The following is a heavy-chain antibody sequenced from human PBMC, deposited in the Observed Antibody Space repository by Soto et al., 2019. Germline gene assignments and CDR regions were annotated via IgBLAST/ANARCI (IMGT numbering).Heavy chain of an antibody. CDR1: GGSFSDYY. D-gene: IGHD5-12*01. J-gene: IGHJ3*02. CDR3: ARGNVATRSPAFDI. Sequence: PSETLSLTCAVYGGSFSDYYWSWIRQSPGKGLEWIGEINHSGSTNYNPSLKSRVTISVDTSKNQFSLKLSSVTAADTAVYYCARGNVATRSPAFDIWGQGTMVTVSS. CDR2: INHSGST. V-gene: IGHV4-34*01.